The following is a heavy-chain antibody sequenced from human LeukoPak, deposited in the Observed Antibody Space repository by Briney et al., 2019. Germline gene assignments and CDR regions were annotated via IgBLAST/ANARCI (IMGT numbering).Heavy chain of an antibody. V-gene: IGHV4-59*11. D-gene: IGHD2-15*01. Sequence: SETLSLTYTVSGGSISTHYWSWLRQPPGKGLEWIGYIYYSGNTNYNPSLKSRLTISVDTSNNQFSLKLSSVTAADAAMYYCARPYCSGGSCYRGAFDIWGQGTMVTVSS. CDR1: GGSISTHY. J-gene: IGHJ3*02. CDR2: IYYSGNT. CDR3: ARPYCSGGSCYRGAFDI.